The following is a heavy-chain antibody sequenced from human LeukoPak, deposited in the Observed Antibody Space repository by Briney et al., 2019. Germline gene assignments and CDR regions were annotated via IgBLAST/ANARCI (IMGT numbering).Heavy chain of an antibody. J-gene: IGHJ4*02. CDR2: MSYDGSNK. CDR1: GFTFSSYA. CDR3: ARDRIVGAVGIDY. D-gene: IGHD1-26*01. Sequence: GRSLRLSCAASGFTFSSYAMHWVRQAPGKGLEWVAVMSYDGSNKYYADSVKGRFTISRDNSKNTLYLQMNSLRAEDTAVYYCARDRIVGAVGIDYWGQGTLVTVSS. V-gene: IGHV3-30-3*01.